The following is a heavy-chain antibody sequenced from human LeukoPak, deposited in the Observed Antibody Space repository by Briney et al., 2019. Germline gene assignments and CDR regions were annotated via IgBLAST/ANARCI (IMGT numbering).Heavy chain of an antibody. Sequence: PGGSLRLSCSASGFTFSDYDMHWVRQATGKGLEWVSAIGTAGDTYYTGSVKGRFTISRESAKNSLYLQMNSLRAGDTAVYYCARGTYDYASGTYYPPDYWGQGTLVTVSS. CDR1: GFTFSDYD. CDR3: ARGTYDYASGTYYPPDY. J-gene: IGHJ4*02. D-gene: IGHD3-10*01. CDR2: IGTAGDT. V-gene: IGHV3-13*01.